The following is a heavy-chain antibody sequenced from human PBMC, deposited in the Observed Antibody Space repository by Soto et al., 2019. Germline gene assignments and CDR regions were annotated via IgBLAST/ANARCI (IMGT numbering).Heavy chain of an antibody. D-gene: IGHD3-10*01. CDR1: GFTFSSYS. Sequence: EVQLLESGGGLVQPGGSLRLSCAASGFTFSSYSMSWVRQAPGKGLEWVSGFRSGGDDETTYYADAVRGRFTISRDNSKNTLFPQMNSLRAEDTAIYYCAKKVNSGSGSQFFDYWGQGTLVTVSS. CDR3: AKKVNSGSGSQFFDY. J-gene: IGHJ4*02. V-gene: IGHV3-23*01. CDR2: FRSGGDDETT.